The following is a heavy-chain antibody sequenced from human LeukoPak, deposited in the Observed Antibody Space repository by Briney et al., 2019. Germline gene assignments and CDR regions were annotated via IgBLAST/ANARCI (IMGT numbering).Heavy chain of an antibody. CDR3: AKAGRGGAITMVRGVKGDYYYMDV. D-gene: IGHD3-10*01. CDR1: GFTFSSYW. Sequence: GGSLRLSCAASGFTFSSYWMSWVRQAPGKGLEWVANIKQDGSEKYYVDSVKGRFTISRDNAKNTLYLQMNSLRAEDTAVYYCAKAGRGGAITMVRGVKGDYYYMDVWGKGTTVSISS. V-gene: IGHV3-7*03. J-gene: IGHJ6*03. CDR2: IKQDGSEK.